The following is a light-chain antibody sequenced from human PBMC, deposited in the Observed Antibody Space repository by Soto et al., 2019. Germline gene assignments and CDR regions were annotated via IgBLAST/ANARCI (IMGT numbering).Light chain of an antibody. CDR1: SSDVGGYNY. CDR2: EVS. V-gene: IGLV2-14*01. J-gene: IGLJ2*01. Sequence: QSVLTQPASVSGSPGQSITISCTGTSSDVGGYNYVSWYQQHPGKAPKLMIYEVSNRPSGVSNRFSGAKSGNTASLTISGLQDEDEADYYCSSYASSSTLLFGGGTKPTVL. CDR3: SSYASSSTLL.